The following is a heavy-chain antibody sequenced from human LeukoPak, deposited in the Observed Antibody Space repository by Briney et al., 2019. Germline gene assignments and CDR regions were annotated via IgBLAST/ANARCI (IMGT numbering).Heavy chain of an antibody. J-gene: IGHJ4*02. V-gene: IGHV1-46*01. CDR1: GYTFTSYY. Sequence: ASATVSCKASGYTFTSYYMHWVRQAPGQGLEWMGIINPSGGSTSYAQKFQGRVTMTRDTSTSTVYMELSSLRSEDTAVYYCAGDWPRIAALGEDFDYWGQGTLVTVSS. D-gene: IGHD6-6*01. CDR3: AGDWPRIAALGEDFDY. CDR2: INPSGGST.